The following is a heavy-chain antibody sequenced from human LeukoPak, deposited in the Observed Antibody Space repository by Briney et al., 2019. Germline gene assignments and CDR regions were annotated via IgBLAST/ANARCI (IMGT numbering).Heavy chain of an antibody. CDR1: GFTFSSYA. J-gene: IGHJ4*02. V-gene: IGHV3-48*03. D-gene: IGHD6-19*01. CDR2: ISSSGSTI. CDR3: ARSTAVAGEYYFDY. Sequence: GGSLRLSCAASGFTFSSYAMHWVRQAPGKGLEWVSYISSSGSTIYYADSVKGRFTISRDNAKNSLYLQMNSLRAEDTAVYYCARSTAVAGEYYFDYWGQGTLVTVSS.